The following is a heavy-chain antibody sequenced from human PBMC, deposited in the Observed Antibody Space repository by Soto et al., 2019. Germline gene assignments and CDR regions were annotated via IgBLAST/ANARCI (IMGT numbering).Heavy chain of an antibody. J-gene: IGHJ4*02. CDR2: IDASGST. V-gene: IGHV4-4*07. CDR3: ARGGHDFWSGPFDY. CDR1: DGSISTYY. Sequence: SETLSLTCTVSDGSISTYYCNWIRQPAGKGLEWIGRIDASGSTDYDPSLKSRVTMSVDTSKIQFSLRLSSVTAADTAVYYCARGGHDFWSGPFDYWGQGAQVTVSS. D-gene: IGHD3-3*01.